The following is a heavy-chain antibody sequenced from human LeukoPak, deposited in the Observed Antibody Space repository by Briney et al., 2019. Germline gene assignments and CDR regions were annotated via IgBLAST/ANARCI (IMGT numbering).Heavy chain of an antibody. CDR3: ATDYDSSGYYYKY. V-gene: IGHV3-9*01. D-gene: IGHD3-22*01. CDR1: GSTFDDYA. J-gene: IGHJ4*02. Sequence: GGSLRLSCAVSGSTFDDYAMHWVRQAPGKGLEWVSGISWNSGSIGYADSVKGRFTISRDNAKNSLYLQINSLRAEDTALYYCATDYDSSGYYYKYWGQGALVTVSS. CDR2: ISWNSGSI.